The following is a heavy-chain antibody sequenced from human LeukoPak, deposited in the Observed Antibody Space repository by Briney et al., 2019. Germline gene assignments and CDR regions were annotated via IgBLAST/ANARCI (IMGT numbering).Heavy chain of an antibody. Sequence: SVKVSCKASGGTFSSYAISWVRQAPGQGLEWMGGIIPIFGTANYAQKFQGRVTITADKSTSTAYMELSSLRSEDTAVYYCARATYCGGDCYSNYWGQGTLSPSPQ. CDR3: ARATYCGGDCYSNY. V-gene: IGHV1-69*06. CDR2: IIPIFGTA. J-gene: IGHJ4*02. D-gene: IGHD2-21*01. CDR1: GGTFSSYA.